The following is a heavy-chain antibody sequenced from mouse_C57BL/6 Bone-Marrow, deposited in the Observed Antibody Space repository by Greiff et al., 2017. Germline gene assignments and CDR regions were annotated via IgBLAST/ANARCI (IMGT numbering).Heavy chain of an antibody. CDR1: GFTFSDFY. Sequence: EVNVAESGGGLVQSGRSLRLSCATSGFTFSDFYMEWVRQAPGKGLEWIAASRNKANGYTTEYSASVKGRFIVSRDTSQSILYLQMNALRAEDTAIYYCARDADGSWYFDVWGTGTTVTVSS. D-gene: IGHD2-3*01. CDR3: ARDADGSWYFDV. J-gene: IGHJ1*03. CDR2: SRNKANGYTT. V-gene: IGHV7-1*01.